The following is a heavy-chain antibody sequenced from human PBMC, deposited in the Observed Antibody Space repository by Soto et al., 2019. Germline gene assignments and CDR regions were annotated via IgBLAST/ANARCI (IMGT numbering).Heavy chain of an antibody. J-gene: IGHJ6*02. Sequence: EVQLVESGGGLVKPGGSLRLSCAASGFIFSSHTMNWVRQAPGKVLEWVSSISSTSSYIYHAGSVKGRFTISRDNAKNSLYLQMTSLRAADTAVYYCARDRRRSSYITHYYYGMDVWGQGTTVTVSS. CDR2: ISSTSSYI. CDR3: ARDRRRSSYITHYYYGMDV. V-gene: IGHV3-21*01. D-gene: IGHD3-3*01. CDR1: GFIFSSHT.